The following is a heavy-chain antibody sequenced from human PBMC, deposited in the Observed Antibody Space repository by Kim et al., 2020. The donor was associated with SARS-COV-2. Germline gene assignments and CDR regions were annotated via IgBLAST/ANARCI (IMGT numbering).Heavy chain of an antibody. J-gene: IGHJ6*02. CDR2: INPSGGST. V-gene: IGHV1-46*01. CDR3: ARDLVRGVIAYYGMDV. D-gene: IGHD3-10*01. CDR1: GYTFTSYY. Sequence: ASVKVSCKASGYTFTSYYMHWVRQAPGQGLEWMGIINPSGGSTSYAQKFQGRVTMTRDTSTSTVYMELSSLRSEDTAVYYCARDLVRGVIAYYGMDVWGQGTTVTVSS.